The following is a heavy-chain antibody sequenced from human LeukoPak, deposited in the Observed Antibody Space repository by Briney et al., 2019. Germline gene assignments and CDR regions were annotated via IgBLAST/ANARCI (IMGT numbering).Heavy chain of an antibody. CDR2: IYYSGST. CDR1: GGSISSSSYY. CDR3: AKSSGRRIAARPYYHYMDV. D-gene: IGHD6-6*01. Sequence: PSETLSLTCTVSGGSISSSSYYWGWIRQPPGKGLEWIGSIYYSGSTYYNPSLKSRVTISVDTSENQFSLKLSSVTAADTAVYYCAKSSGRRIAARPYYHYMDVWGKGTTVTVSS. J-gene: IGHJ6*03. V-gene: IGHV4-39*07.